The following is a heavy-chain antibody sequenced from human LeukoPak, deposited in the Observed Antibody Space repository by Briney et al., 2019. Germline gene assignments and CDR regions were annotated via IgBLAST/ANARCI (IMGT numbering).Heavy chain of an antibody. CDR3: AGEEVRRAVAGYFDY. D-gene: IGHD6-19*01. CDR2: ISGYNGNT. V-gene: IGHV1-18*01. CDR1: GYSFSSYG. J-gene: IGHJ4*02. Sequence: GASVKVSCKASGYSFSSYGISWVRQAPGQGLEWMGWISGYNGNTNYAQKLQGRVTMTTDTSTSTAYMELRSLRSDDTAVYYCAGEEVRRAVAGYFDYWGQGTLVTVSS.